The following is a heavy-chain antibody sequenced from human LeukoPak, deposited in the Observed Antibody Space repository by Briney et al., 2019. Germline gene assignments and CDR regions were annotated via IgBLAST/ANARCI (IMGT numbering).Heavy chain of an antibody. V-gene: IGHV4-34*01. Sequence: SETLSLTCGVYNGTFSGYYWTWIRQPPGRGLEWIGDISHSGSSHYNPSLKSRLSMSVDTSKNQFSLTLTAVTAADTAVYYCGRRQYFDILAGSQMWGTVDHWGQGALVTVSS. CDR2: ISHSGSS. CDR3: GRRQYFDILAGSQMWGTVDH. D-gene: IGHD3-9*01. J-gene: IGHJ4*02. CDR1: NGTFSGYY.